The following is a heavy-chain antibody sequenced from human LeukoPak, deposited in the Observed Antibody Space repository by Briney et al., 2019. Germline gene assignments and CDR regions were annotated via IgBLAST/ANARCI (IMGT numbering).Heavy chain of an antibody. CDR1: GASINGYY. CDR3: ARDRYSGYDGFGAFDI. CDR2: ILYTGTT. J-gene: IGHJ3*02. Sequence: SETLSLTCTVSGASINGYYWSWLRQPPGKGLEWIGSILYTGTTNYNPSLKSRIIISLDTSKNQFSLILNSVTAADTAVYYCARDRYSGYDGFGAFDIWGQGTMVTVSS. V-gene: IGHV4-59*01. D-gene: IGHD5-12*01.